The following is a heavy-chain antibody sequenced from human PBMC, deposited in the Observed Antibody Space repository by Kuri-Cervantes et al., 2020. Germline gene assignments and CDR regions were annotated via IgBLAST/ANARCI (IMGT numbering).Heavy chain of an antibody. J-gene: IGHJ6*01. D-gene: IGHD3-10*01. CDR3: ARAEGSGSYYYYYGMDV. CDR2: INHSGST. CDR1: GGSFSGYY. Sequence: SETLSLTCAVYGGSFSGYYWSWIRQPPGKGLEWLGEINHSGSTNYNPSLKSRVTISVDRSKNQFSLKLSSVTAADTAVYYCARAEGSGSYYYYYGMDVWGQGTTVTVSS. V-gene: IGHV4-34*01.